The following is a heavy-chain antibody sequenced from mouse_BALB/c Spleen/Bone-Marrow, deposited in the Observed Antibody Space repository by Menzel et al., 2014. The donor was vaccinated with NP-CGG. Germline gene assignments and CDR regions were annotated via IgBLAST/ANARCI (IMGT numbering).Heavy chain of an antibody. CDR2: VGRGGGGP. Sequence: EVMLVESGGGLVKPGGPLKFPGQASGLPFGYIDMPWVRQTPGRRRGGVDNVGRGGGGPYYPDTVKGRFTISRDNAKNTLYLQMSSLKSEDTATYYCARHPRGSTMIHYTMDYWGQGTSVTVSS. V-gene: IGHV5-12-1*01. CDR1: GLPFGYID. CDR3: ARHPRGSTMIHYTMDY. J-gene: IGHJ4*01. D-gene: IGHD2-4*01.